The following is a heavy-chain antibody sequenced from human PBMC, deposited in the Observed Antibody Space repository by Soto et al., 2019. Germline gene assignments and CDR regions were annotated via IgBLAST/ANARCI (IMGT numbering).Heavy chain of an antibody. CDR3: ARSPDRYSYYFDY. CDR1: GFTFSSYA. D-gene: IGHD5-18*01. CDR2: ISYDGSNK. V-gene: IGHV3-30-3*01. Sequence: QVQLVESGGGVVQPGRSLRLSCAASGFTFSSYAMHWVRQAPGKGLEWVAVISYDGSNKYYADSVKGRFTISRDNSKNTLYLQMNSLRAEDTAMYYCARSPDRYSYYFDYWGQGTLVTVSS. J-gene: IGHJ4*02.